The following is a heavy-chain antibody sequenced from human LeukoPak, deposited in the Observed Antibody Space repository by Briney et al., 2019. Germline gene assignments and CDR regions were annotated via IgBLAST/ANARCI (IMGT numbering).Heavy chain of an antibody. CDR1: GGSISSSSYY. V-gene: IGHV4-39*01. D-gene: IGHD3-22*01. CDR3: ARRILDDSTGYYTDY. CDR2: IYYSGST. Sequence: SETLSLTCTVSGGSISSSSYYWGWIRQPPGKGLEWIGSIYYSGSTYYNPSLKSRVTISVDTSKNQFSLKLSSVTAADTAVYYCARRILDDSTGYYTDYWGQGTLVTVSS. J-gene: IGHJ4*02.